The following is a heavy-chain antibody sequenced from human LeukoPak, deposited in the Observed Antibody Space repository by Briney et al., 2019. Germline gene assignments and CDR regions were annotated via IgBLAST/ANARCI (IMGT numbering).Heavy chain of an antibody. V-gene: IGHV4-38-2*02. CDR3: AREVVPAAMYWYFDL. CDR1: GYSISSGYY. J-gene: IGHJ2*01. CDR2: FYHSGST. D-gene: IGHD2-2*01. Sequence: SETLSLTCAVSGYSISSGYYWGWIRPPPGKGLEWIGSFYHSGSTYYNPSLKSRVTISVDTSKNQFSLKLSSVTAADTAVYYCAREVVPAAMYWYFDLWGRGTLVTVSS.